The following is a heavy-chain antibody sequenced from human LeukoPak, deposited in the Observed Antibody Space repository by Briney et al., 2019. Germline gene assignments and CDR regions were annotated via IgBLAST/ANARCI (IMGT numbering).Heavy chain of an antibody. CDR2: IKPKTDGETT. D-gene: IGHD2-21*01. CDR3: ITPLPYSAQ. CDR1: GFTFGDDG. Sequence: PGGSLRLSCTASGFTFGDDGMSWFRQAPGKGLEWVGRIKPKTDGETTEYAAPVKDRFSISRDDSKSMMYLQMNSLKTEDTAVYYCITPLPYSAQGGQGTLVTVSS. J-gene: IGHJ4*02. V-gene: IGHV3-15*01.